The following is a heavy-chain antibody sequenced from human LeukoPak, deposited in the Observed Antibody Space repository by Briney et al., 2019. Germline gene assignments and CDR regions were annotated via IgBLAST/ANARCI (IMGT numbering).Heavy chain of an antibody. CDR2: IYSGGST. Sequence: GGSLRLSCAASGFTVSSNYMSWVRRAPGKGLEWVSVIYSGGSTYYGDSVKGRFTISRDSSKNTLYLQMNSLRAEDTAVYYCARGFSGSLSPFDYWGQGTLVTVSS. J-gene: IGHJ4*02. V-gene: IGHV3-66*01. CDR3: ARGFSGSLSPFDY. D-gene: IGHD1-26*01. CDR1: GFTVSSNY.